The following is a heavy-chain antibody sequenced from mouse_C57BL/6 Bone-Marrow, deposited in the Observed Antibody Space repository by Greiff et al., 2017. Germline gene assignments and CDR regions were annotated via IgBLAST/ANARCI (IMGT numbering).Heavy chain of an antibody. V-gene: IGHV1-5*01. CDR2: IYPGNSDT. Sequence: EVQLQQSGTVLARPGASVKMSCKTSGYTFTSYWMHWVQQRPGQGLEWIGAIYPGNSDTSYKQKFKGKATLTAVTSASTAYMELSSLTNEDSAVYDCSYDGYYDWVWLAYWGQGTLVTVSA. D-gene: IGHD2-3*01. CDR1: GYTFTSYW. CDR3: SYDGYYDWVWLAY. J-gene: IGHJ3*01.